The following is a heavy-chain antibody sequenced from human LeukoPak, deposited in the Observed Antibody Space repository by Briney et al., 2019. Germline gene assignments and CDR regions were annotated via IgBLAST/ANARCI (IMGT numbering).Heavy chain of an antibody. Sequence: GGSLRLSCAASGFSFTSFAMTCVRQAPGKGLEWISAISPRGNSIYYSDSVRGRFTVSRDNSENTLHLQLNRLTAEDTAVYYCAKNLRTSVAAYEYWGQGTLVTVSS. V-gene: IGHV3-23*01. CDR1: GFSFTSFA. J-gene: IGHJ4*02. CDR3: AKNLRTSVAAYEY. D-gene: IGHD6-19*01. CDR2: ISPRGNSI.